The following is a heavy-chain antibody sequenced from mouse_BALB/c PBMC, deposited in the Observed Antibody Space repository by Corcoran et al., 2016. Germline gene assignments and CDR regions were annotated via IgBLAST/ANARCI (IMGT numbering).Heavy chain of an antibody. CDR2: INTYTGEP. CDR1: GYTFTNYG. J-gene: IGHJ3*01. D-gene: IGHD2-4*01. Sequence: QIQLVQSGPELKKPGETVKISCKASGYTFTNYGMNWVKQAPGKGLKWMGWINTYTGEPTYADDFKGRFAFSLETSASTAYLQINNLKNEDMATYFCASDDDGAWFAYWGQGTLVTVSA. V-gene: IGHV9-1*02. CDR3: ASDDDGAWFAY.